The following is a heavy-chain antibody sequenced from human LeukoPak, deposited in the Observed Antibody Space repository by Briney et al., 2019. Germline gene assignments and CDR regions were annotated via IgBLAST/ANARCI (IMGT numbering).Heavy chain of an antibody. CDR2: ISAYNGNT. Sequence: GASVKVSCKAPGYTFTSYGISWVRQAPGQGLEWMGWISAYNGNTNYAQKLQGRVTMTTDTSTSTAYMELRSLRSDDTAVYYCARDHVAAAAFQNFDYWGQGTLVTVSS. D-gene: IGHD6-13*01. V-gene: IGHV1-18*01. CDR3: ARDHVAAAAFQNFDY. J-gene: IGHJ4*02. CDR1: GYTFTSYG.